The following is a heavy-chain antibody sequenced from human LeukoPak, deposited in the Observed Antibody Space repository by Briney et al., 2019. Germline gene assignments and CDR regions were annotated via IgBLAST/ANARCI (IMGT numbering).Heavy chain of an antibody. CDR3: ARLKSKGLYCSGGSCSFDY. CDR2: IYYSGST. J-gene: IGHJ4*02. CDR1: GGSISSGGQY. D-gene: IGHD2-15*01. V-gene: IGHV4-31*03. Sequence: SSETLSLTCTVSGGSISSGGQYWSWIRQHPGKGLEYIGYIYYSGSTYYNPSLKSRVTISVDTSKNQFSLKLSSVTAADTAVYYCARLKSKGLYCSGGSCSFDYWGQGTLVTVSS.